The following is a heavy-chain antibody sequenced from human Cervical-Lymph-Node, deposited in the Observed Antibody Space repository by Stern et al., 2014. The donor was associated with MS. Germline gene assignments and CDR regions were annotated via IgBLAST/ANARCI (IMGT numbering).Heavy chain of an antibody. J-gene: IGHJ4*02. V-gene: IGHV4-59*08. CDR3: ARGYTTSSGRPDY. CDR2: ISSSGGT. CDR1: GGSTSSYY. D-gene: IGHD6-6*01. Sequence: VQLVESGPGLVKPSETLSLTCTVSGGSTSSYYWSWIRQPPGKGLEWIGYISSSGGTKYNPSLKSRVTISLDTSTNQFSLNLRSVTAADTAVYYCARGYTTSSGRPDYWGQGTLVTVSS.